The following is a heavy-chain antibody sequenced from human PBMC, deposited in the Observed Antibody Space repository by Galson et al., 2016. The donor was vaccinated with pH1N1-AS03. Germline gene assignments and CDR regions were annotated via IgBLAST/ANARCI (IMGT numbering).Heavy chain of an antibody. CDR3: AGQVRDGYNDYSDY. V-gene: IGHV5-51*01. D-gene: IGHD5-24*01. J-gene: IGHJ4*02. Sequence: QSGAEVKKPGESLKISCKTSGYIFTSYWVAWVRHMPGKGLEWMGIIYPGDSDTRYSPSFQGQVTISADRSINTAYLQWSSLMASDTAIYYWAGQVRDGYNDYSDYWGQGTLVTVPS. CDR1: GYIFTSYW. CDR2: IYPGDSDT.